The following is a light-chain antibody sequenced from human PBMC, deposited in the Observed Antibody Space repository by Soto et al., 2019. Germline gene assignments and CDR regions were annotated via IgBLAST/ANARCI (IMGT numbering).Light chain of an antibody. V-gene: IGKV3-15*01. J-gene: IGKJ5*01. CDR2: GAS. CDR3: QQYNNWPPIT. CDR1: QSVSSS. Sequence: EIELTHSPATLSLSPCERATLSFSASQSVSSSLAWYQQKPGQAPRLLIYGASTRATGIPARFSGSGSGTEFTLTISSLQSEDFAVYYCQQYNNWPPITFGQGTRLEIK.